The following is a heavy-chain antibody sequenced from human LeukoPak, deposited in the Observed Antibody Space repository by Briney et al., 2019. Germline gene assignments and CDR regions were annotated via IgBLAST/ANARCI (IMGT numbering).Heavy chain of an antibody. J-gene: IGHJ3*02. Sequence: GGSLRLSCAASGFTFSGSAMHWVRQASGKGLEWVGRIRSKANSYATAYAASVKGRFTISRDDSKNTAYLQMNSLKTEDTAVYYCARAVYGFDAFDIWGQGTMVTVSP. D-gene: IGHD4-17*01. CDR1: GFTFSGSA. CDR3: ARAVYGFDAFDI. CDR2: IRSKANSYAT. V-gene: IGHV3-73*01.